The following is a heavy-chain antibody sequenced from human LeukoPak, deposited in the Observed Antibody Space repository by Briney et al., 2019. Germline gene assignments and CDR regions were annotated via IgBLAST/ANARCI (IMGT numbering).Heavy chain of an antibody. CDR3: AREGSGYDFTDLGYYMDV. CDR1: GGTFSSYA. J-gene: IGHJ6*03. V-gene: IGHV1-69*06. Sequence: GASVKVSCKASGGTFSSYAISWVRQAPGQGLEWMGGIIPIFGTANYAQKFQGRVTITADKSTSTAYMELSSLRSEDTAVYYCAREGSGYDFTDLGYYMDVWGKGTTVTVSS. D-gene: IGHD5-12*01. CDR2: IIPIFGTA.